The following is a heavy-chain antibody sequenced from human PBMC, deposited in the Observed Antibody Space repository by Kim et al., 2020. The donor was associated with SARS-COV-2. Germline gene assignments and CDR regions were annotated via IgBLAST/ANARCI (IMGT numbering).Heavy chain of an antibody. D-gene: IGHD3-10*01. CDR3: ARGITMVRGAHLLLYGMDV. CDR1: GGSISSYY. Sequence: SETLSLTCTVSGGSISSYYWSWIRQPPGKGLEWIGYIYYSGSTNYNPSLKSRVTISVDTSKNQFSLKLSSVTAADTAVHYCARGITMVRGAHLLLYGMDV. J-gene: IGHJ6*01. V-gene: IGHV4-59*08. CDR2: IYYSGST.